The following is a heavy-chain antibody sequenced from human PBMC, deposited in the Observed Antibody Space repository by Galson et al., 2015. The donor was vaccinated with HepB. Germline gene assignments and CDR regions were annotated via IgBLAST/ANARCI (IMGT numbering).Heavy chain of an antibody. CDR3: ARAPEYCSSTSCPKVDTAMALDY. CDR2: ISSSSSYI. V-gene: IGHV3-21*01. Sequence: SLRLSCAASGFTFSSYSMNWVRQAPGKGLEWVSSISSSSSYIYYADSVKGRFIISRDNAKNSLYLQTNSLRAEDTAVYYCARAPEYCSSTSCPKVDTAMALDYWGQGTLVTISS. J-gene: IGHJ4*02. D-gene: IGHD2-2*01. CDR1: GFTFSSYS.